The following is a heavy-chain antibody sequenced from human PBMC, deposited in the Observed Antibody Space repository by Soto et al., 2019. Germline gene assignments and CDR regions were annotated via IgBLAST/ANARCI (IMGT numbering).Heavy chain of an antibody. CDR1: GRTFSSYA. Sequence: ASVKVSCKASGRTFSSYAIIWVRQAPGQGLEWMGGIIPIFGTANYAQKFQGRVTITADESTSTAYMELSSLRSEDTAVYYCARDGSVDTAMGSTFDYWGQGTLVTVSS. CDR2: IIPIFGTA. CDR3: ARDGSVDTAMGSTFDY. V-gene: IGHV1-69*13. J-gene: IGHJ4*02. D-gene: IGHD5-18*01.